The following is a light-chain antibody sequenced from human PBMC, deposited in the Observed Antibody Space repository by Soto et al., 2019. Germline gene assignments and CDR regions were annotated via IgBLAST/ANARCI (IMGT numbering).Light chain of an antibody. Sequence: QSALTQSRSVSGSPGQSVTISCTGTSSDVGGYNYVSWYRQHPGKAPELMIYDVTKRPSGVPDRFSGSKSGNTASLSISGLQAEDEADYYCCSYAGTYTWVFGGGTKLTVL. CDR1: SSDVGGYNY. CDR2: DVT. V-gene: IGLV2-11*01. CDR3: CSYAGTYTWV. J-gene: IGLJ2*01.